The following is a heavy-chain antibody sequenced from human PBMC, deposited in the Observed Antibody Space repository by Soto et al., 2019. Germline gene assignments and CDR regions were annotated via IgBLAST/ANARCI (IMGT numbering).Heavy chain of an antibody. Sequence: GGSLRLSCAASGFTFSSYSMNWVRQAPGKGLKWVSYISSSSSTIYYADSVKGRFTISRDNSKNTLYLQMNSLRAEDTAIYYCAKALNYYDSSGLDYWGQGTLVTVSS. CDR3: AKALNYYDSSGLDY. D-gene: IGHD3-22*01. CDR1: GFTFSSYS. CDR2: ISSSSSTI. V-gene: IGHV3-48*01. J-gene: IGHJ4*02.